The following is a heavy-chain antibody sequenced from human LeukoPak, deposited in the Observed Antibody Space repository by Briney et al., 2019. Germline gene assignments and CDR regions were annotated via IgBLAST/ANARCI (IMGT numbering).Heavy chain of an antibody. CDR1: GFTFDDYG. D-gene: IGHD2/OR15-2a*01. Sequence: GGSLRLSCAASGFTFDDYGMSWVRQAPGKELEWVSGINWNGGSTGYADFVEGRFTISRDNAKNSLYLQMNSLRAEDTAFYYCARREYTAFDFWGLGTLVTVSS. V-gene: IGHV3-20*04. CDR2: INWNGGST. J-gene: IGHJ4*02. CDR3: ARREYTAFDF.